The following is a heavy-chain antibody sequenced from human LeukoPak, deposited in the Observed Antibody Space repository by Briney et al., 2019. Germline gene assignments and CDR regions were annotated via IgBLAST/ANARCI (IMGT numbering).Heavy chain of an antibody. CDR3: AGPSRYYYDRSGYYDLGAFDI. J-gene: IGHJ3*02. V-gene: IGHV1-69*13. CDR1: GGTFSSYA. CDR2: IIPIFGTA. D-gene: IGHD3-22*01. Sequence: ASVKVSCKASGGTFSSYAISWVRQAPGQGLEWTGGIIPIFGTANYAQKFQGRVTITADESTSTAYMELSSLRSEDTAVYYCAGPSRYYYDRSGYYDLGAFDIWGQGTMVTVSS.